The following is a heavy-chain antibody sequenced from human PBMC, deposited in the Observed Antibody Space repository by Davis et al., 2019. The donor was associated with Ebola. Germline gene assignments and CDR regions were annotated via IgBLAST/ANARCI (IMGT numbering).Heavy chain of an antibody. CDR1: GYTFTNYG. J-gene: IGHJ4*02. D-gene: IGHD1-14*01. V-gene: IGHV1-18*04. Sequence: AASVKVSCKASGYTFTNYGITWVRQAPGQGLEWMGWINPHNGNTNYAQNVQGRVIMTSDTATTTAYMEVGSLRAEDTAVYYCARRTHLDYWGQGTLVTVSS. CDR2: INPHNGNT. CDR3: ARRTHLDY.